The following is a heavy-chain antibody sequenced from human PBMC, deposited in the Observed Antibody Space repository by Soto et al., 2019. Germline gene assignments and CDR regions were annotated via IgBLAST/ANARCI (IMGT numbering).Heavy chain of an antibody. CDR2: ISSNGGST. J-gene: IGHJ3*02. CDR3: ARGHLGDIVVVPGAFDI. V-gene: IGHV3-64*01. Sequence: PGGSLRLSCAASGFTFSSYAMHWVRQAPGKGLENVSAISSNGGSTYYANSVKGRFTISRDNSKNTLYLQMGSLRAEDMAVYYCARGHLGDIVVVPGAFDIWGQGTMVTVSS. D-gene: IGHD2-2*01. CDR1: GFTFSSYA.